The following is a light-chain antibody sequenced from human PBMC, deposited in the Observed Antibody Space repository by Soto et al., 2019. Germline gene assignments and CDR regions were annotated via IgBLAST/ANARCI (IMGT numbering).Light chain of an antibody. J-gene: IGKJ1*01. CDR1: QSVTNSF. CDR3: QQYVSSPWA. CDR2: GAS. Sequence: EVVLAQCPGTLSLSPGERATLSCRASQSVTNSFLAWYQQKPGQAPRLLIYGASRRATGIPDRFTGSGSGTDFTLTISRLEPEDFAVYYCQQYVSSPWAFGQGTKVDIK. V-gene: IGKV3-20*01.